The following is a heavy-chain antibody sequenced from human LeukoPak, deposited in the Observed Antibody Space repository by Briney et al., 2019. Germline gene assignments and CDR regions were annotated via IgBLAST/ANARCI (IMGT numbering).Heavy chain of an antibody. CDR1: GGSISSRSYY. CDR3: ATSTGSSNLGF. CDR2: IYNSGST. Sequence: PSETLSLTCTVSGGSISSRSYYWGWIRQPPGKGLEWIGSIYNSGSTYYNPSLKSRITISVDTSKNLFSLKLRFVTAADMAVYYCATSTGSSNLGFWGQGTLVTVSS. J-gene: IGHJ4*02. V-gene: IGHV4-39*01. D-gene: IGHD6-13*01.